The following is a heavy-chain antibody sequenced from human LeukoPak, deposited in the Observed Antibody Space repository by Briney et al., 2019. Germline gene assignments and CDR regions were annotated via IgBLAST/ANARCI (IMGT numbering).Heavy chain of an antibody. Sequence: SETLSLTCTVSGGSISSGDYYWGWIRQPPGKGLEWIGYIYYSGSTYYNPSLKSRVTISVDTSKNQFSLKLSSVTAADTAVYYCARSGPLCSSTSCYLYYFDYWGQGTLVTVSS. D-gene: IGHD2-2*01. CDR1: GGSISSGDYY. CDR3: ARSGPLCSSTSCYLYYFDY. V-gene: IGHV4-30-4*08. J-gene: IGHJ4*02. CDR2: IYYSGST.